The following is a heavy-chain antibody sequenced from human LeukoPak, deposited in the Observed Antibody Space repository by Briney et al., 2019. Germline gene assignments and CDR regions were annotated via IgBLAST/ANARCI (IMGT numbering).Heavy chain of an antibody. CDR1: GGSFSGYY. Sequence: SETLSLTCAVGGGSFSGYYWSWIRQPPGKGLEWIGEINHSGSTNYNPSLKSRVTISVDTSKNQFSLKLSSVTAADTAVYYCARDYDFWRGHYYYYMDVWGKGTTVTVSS. D-gene: IGHD3-3*01. CDR3: ARDYDFWRGHYYYYMDV. J-gene: IGHJ6*03. CDR2: INHSGST. V-gene: IGHV4-34*01.